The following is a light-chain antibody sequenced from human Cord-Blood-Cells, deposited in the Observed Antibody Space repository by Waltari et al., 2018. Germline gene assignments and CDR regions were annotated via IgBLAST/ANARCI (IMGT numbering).Light chain of an antibody. CDR1: SSDVGVYTY. CDR3: CSYAGSYTWV. V-gene: IGLV2-11*01. J-gene: IGLJ3*02. Sequence: QSALTQPRSVSGSPGQSVTISRTRTSSDVGVYTYFSWYQQHPGKAPKLMIYDVSKRPSGFPDRFSGSKSGNPASLTISGLQAEDEADYYCCSYAGSYTWVFGGGTKLTVL. CDR2: DVS.